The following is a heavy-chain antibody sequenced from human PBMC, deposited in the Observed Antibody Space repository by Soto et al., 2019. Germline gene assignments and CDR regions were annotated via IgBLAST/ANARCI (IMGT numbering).Heavy chain of an antibody. CDR2: INSDGRET. D-gene: IGHD2-15*01. V-gene: IGHV3-74*01. CDR3: AGSPGYCSDGSCSWTLVG. CDR1: GFSFRSYW. Sequence: EVQLVESGGGLVQPGGSLRLSCAGSGFSFRSYWINWVRQAPGKGLVWVSRINSDGRETSHADSVKCRFTISRDNANNTLYLQMSSLRAEATAVYYCAGSPGYCSDGSCSWTLVGWCRGTTVTVSS. J-gene: IGHJ6*04.